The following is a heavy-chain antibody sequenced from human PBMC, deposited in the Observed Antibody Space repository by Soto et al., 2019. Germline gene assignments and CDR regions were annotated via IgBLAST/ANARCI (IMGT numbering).Heavy chain of an antibody. D-gene: IGHD3-10*01. V-gene: IGHV3-33*01. CDR3: AREVLPGFDYYYGMDV. Sequence: GSLRLSCAASGFTFSSYGMHWVRQAPGKGLEWVAVIWYDGSNKYYADSVKGRFTISRDNSKNTLYLQMNSLRAEDTAVYYCAREVLPGFDYYYGMDVWGQGTTVTVSS. CDR1: GFTFSSYG. CDR2: IWYDGSNK. J-gene: IGHJ6*02.